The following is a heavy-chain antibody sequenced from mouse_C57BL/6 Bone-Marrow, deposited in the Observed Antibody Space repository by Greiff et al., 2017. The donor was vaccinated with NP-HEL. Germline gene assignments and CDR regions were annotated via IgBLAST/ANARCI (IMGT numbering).Heavy chain of an antibody. CDR1: GYTFTSYW. D-gene: IGHD1-1*01. J-gene: IGHJ2*01. V-gene: IGHV1-50*01. CDR3: ARGGSSRDY. CDR2: IDPSDSYT. Sequence: VQLQQSGAELVKPGASVKLSCKASGYTFTSYWMQWVKQRPGQGLEWIGEIDPSDSYTNYNQKFKGKATLTVDTSSSTAYMQLSSLTSEDSAVYYCARGGSSRDYWGQGTTLTVSS.